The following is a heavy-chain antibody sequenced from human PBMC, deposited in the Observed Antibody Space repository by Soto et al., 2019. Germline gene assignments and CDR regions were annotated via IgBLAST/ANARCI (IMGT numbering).Heavy chain of an antibody. Sequence: QVQLVESGGGVVQPGRSLRLSCAASGFTFSTYAMHWVRQAPGKGLGWVAVISYDGSFKHYADSVKGRFTISRDNSQNTLYLQMYSLRAEDTAVYYCVRDYSTERPPLGQGTLVTVSS. CDR2: ISYDGSFK. D-gene: IGHD2-21*01. CDR1: GFTFSTYA. V-gene: IGHV3-30-3*01. CDR3: VRDYSTERPP. J-gene: IGHJ5*02.